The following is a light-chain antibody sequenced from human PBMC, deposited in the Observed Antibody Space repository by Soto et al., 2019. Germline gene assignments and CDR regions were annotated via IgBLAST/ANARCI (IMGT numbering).Light chain of an antibody. Sequence: EIVLTQPPGTLSLSPGERATLSCRASQSVTDNYLAWYQQKPGQAPRLLIYDASTRATGIPDRFSGSGSGTDFTLTISRLEPEDFAVYYCQQYGSSPLISFGQGTRLEIK. V-gene: IGKV3-20*01. CDR3: QQYGSSPLIS. CDR1: QSVTDNY. CDR2: DAS. J-gene: IGKJ5*01.